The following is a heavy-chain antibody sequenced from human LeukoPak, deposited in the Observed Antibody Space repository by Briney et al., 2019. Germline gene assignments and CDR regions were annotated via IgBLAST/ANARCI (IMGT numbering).Heavy chain of an antibody. CDR1: GGTFSSYA. J-gene: IGHJ1*01. CDR2: IIPIFGTA. D-gene: IGHD6-6*01. CDR3: ARDEYSSSSEYFQH. V-gene: IGHV1-69*05. Sequence: GASVKVSCKASGGTFSSYAISWVRQAPGQGLEWMGGIIPIFGTANYAQKFQGRVTMTRDTSTSTVYMELSSLRSEDTAVYYCARDEYSSSSEYFQHWGQGTLVTVSS.